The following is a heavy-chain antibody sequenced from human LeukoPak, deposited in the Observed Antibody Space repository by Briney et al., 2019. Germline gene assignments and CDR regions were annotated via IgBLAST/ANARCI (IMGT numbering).Heavy chain of an antibody. CDR1: GFPFIEYS. Sequence: SGGSLRLSCTASGFPFIEYSMNWVRQAPGKGLVWISYIGIDSGNTKYADSVRGRFTISADKAKNSLYLQMNSLRVEDTAVYYCARDHNYAFDNWGQGTLVSVAS. J-gene: IGHJ4*02. CDR2: IGIDSGNT. V-gene: IGHV3-48*01. CDR3: ARDHNYAFDN. D-gene: IGHD1-1*01.